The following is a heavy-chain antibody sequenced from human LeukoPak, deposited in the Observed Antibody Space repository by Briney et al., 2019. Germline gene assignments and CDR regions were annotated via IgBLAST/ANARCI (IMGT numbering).Heavy chain of an antibody. CDR3: AKDTAFDI. Sequence: GGSLRLSCAASGFTFSSYGMHWVRQAPGKGLEWVAVISYDGSNKYYADSVKGRFTISRDNSRNTLYLQMNSLRAEDTAVYYCAKDTAFDIWGQGTMVTVSS. J-gene: IGHJ3*02. V-gene: IGHV3-30*18. CDR1: GFTFSSYG. CDR2: ISYDGSNK.